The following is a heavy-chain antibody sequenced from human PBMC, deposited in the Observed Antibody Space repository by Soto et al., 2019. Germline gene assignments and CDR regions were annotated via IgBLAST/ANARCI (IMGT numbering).Heavy chain of an antibody. D-gene: IGHD3-22*01. V-gene: IGHV1-69*13. CDR3: ATISPSYHSTGSAQCYYSGIGL. CDR1: GGNFSSYA. J-gene: IGHJ6*02. CDR2: VIPSFGTS. Sequence: SVKVSCKASGGNFSSYAISWVRQAPGQGLEWMGGVIPSFGTSNYAQKFQGRVTITADESTSTAYMELSRLRYEDTAVYYSATISPSYHSTGSAQCYYSGIGLWDQANRSTVA.